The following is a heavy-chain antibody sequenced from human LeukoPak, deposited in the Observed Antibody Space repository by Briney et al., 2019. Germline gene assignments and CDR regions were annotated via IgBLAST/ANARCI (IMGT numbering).Heavy chain of an antibody. D-gene: IGHD6-19*01. J-gene: IGHJ6*03. Sequence: GGSLRLSCAASGFTFDDYAMHWVRQAPGKGLEWVSGISWNSGSIGYADSVKGRFTISRDNAKNSLYLQMNSLRAEDTALYYCAKDSRSGPGHYYIDVWGKGTTVTVSS. V-gene: IGHV3-9*01. CDR3: AKDSRSGPGHYYIDV. CDR1: GFTFDDYA. CDR2: ISWNSGSI.